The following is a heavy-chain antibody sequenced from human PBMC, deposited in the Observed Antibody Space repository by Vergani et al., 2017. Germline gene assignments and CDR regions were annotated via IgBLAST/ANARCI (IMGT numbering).Heavy chain of an antibody. J-gene: IGHJ4*01. CDR2: VRNKEDGGTP. V-gene: IGHV3-49*04. CDR3: TTGFPGGSWSTY. D-gene: IGHD2-8*02. CDR1: GFIFSDYV. Sequence: VLLVESGGGVVQPGKSLSLSCETSGFIFSDYVMHWVRQAPGKGLEWVGFVRNKEDGGTPEHAVSVKGRFTISRDDSKAIAYLQMNSLKTEDTAVYYCTTGFPGGSWSTYWGQGTLVTVSS.